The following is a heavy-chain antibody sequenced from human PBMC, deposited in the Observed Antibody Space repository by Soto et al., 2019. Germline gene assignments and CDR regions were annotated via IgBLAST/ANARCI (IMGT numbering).Heavy chain of an antibody. CDR1: GGSISSGGYY. Sequence: PSETLYLTCTVSGGSISSGGYYWSWIRQHPGKGLEWIGYIYYSGSTYYNPSLKSRVTISVDTSKNQFSLKLSSVTAADTAVYYCARGPMTTVTDSRYYFDYWGQGTLVTVSS. V-gene: IGHV4-31*03. CDR2: IYYSGST. D-gene: IGHD4-17*01. CDR3: ARGPMTTVTDSRYYFDY. J-gene: IGHJ4*02.